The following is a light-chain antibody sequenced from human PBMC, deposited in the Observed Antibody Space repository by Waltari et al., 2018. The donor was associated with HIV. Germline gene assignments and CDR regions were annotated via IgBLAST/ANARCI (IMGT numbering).Light chain of an antibody. CDR3: AAWGNSLSLL. J-gene: IGLJ2*01. V-gene: IGLV1-47*01. CDR2: RNN. Sequence: SVLTQPPSASGTPGQRVTISCSGSSTNIGRNYVYWYQQLPGPAPKLLLYRNNQRPSGVPDRFSGSKSGTSASLAISGLRSEDEADYYCAAWGNSLSLLFGGGTKLTVL. CDR1: STNIGRNY.